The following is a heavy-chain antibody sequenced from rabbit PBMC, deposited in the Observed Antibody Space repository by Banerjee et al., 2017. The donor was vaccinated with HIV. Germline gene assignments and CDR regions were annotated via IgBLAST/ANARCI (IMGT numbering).Heavy chain of an antibody. Sequence: QEQLVESGGGLVQPEGSLTLTCKASGFSFSSSYWICWVRQAPGKGLEWIACIYTGSGSALYVSWAKGRFTISKTSSTTVTLQMTTLTAADTATYFCARESGGAGYVGLWGPGTLVTVS. J-gene: IGHJ4*01. D-gene: IGHD6-1*01. CDR1: GFSFSSSYW. V-gene: IGHV1S45*01. CDR3: ARESGGAGYVGL. CDR2: IYTGSGSA.